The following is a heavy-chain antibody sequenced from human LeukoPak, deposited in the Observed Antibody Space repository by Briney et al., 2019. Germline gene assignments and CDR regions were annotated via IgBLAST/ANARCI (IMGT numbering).Heavy chain of an antibody. CDR3: ARDVNDYGGNSYAFDI. CDR2: ISGGGGST. V-gene: IGHV3-23*01. CDR1: GFTFSTYA. J-gene: IGHJ3*02. D-gene: IGHD4-23*01. Sequence: GGSLRLSCAASGFTFSTYAMSWVRQAPGKGLEWVSAISGGGGSTYYADSVKGRFTISRDNAKNSLYLQMNSLRAEDTAVYYCARDVNDYGGNSYAFDIWGQGTMVTVSS.